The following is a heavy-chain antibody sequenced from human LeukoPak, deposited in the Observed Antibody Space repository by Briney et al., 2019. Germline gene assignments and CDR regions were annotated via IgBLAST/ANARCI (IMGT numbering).Heavy chain of an antibody. Sequence: PSETLSLTCTVSSGSFSNYYWSWIRQPAGKGLEWIGRIYSSETTNYNPSLKSRLTMSVDTSKNQFSLKLGSVTAADTAVYFCARAYYYDSGGYFGGYFDYWGQGKLVTVSS. CDR2: IYSSETT. D-gene: IGHD3-22*01. J-gene: IGHJ4*02. CDR1: SGSFSNYY. V-gene: IGHV4-4*07. CDR3: ARAYYYDSGGYFGGYFDY.